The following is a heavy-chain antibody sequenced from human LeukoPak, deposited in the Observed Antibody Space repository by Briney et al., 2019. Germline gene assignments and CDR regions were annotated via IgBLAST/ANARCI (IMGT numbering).Heavy chain of an antibody. CDR3: AKDRTIGSSWYLDAFDI. Sequence: GGSLRLSCAASGFTFSSCAMSWVRQAPGKGLEWVSAISGSGGSTYYADSVKGRFTISRDNSKNTLYLQMNSLRAEDTAVYYCAKDRTIGSSWYLDAFDIWGQGTMVTVSS. J-gene: IGHJ3*02. V-gene: IGHV3-23*01. D-gene: IGHD6-13*01. CDR1: GFTFSSCA. CDR2: ISGSGGST.